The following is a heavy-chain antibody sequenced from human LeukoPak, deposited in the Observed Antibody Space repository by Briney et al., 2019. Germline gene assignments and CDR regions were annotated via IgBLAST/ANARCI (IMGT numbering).Heavy chain of an antibody. V-gene: IGHV3-23*01. Sequence: GGSLRLSCAASGFTFSSYAMSWVRQAPGKGLEWVSAIGGSGAGTYYADSVKGRFTISRDNSKNTLYLQMNSLRADDTAVYYCAKGSDSSGWANRYWGQGTLVTVSS. CDR1: GFTFSSYA. D-gene: IGHD6-19*01. CDR3: AKGSDSSGWANRY. CDR2: IGGSGAGT. J-gene: IGHJ4*02.